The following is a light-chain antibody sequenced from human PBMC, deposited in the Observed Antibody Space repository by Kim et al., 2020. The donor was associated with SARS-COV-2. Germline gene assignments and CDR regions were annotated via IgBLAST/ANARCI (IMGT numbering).Light chain of an antibody. CDR1: KLGDKY. J-gene: IGLJ2*01. Sequence: SVSPGQTASITCSGDKLGDKYACWYQQKPSQSPVLVIYHDSKRPTGIPERFSGSNSGNTATLTISGTQAMDEADYYCQAWDSSTVVFGGGTQLTVL. V-gene: IGLV3-1*01. CDR2: HDS. CDR3: QAWDSSTVV.